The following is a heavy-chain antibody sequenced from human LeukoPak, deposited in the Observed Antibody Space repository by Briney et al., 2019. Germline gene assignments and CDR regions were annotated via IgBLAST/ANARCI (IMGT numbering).Heavy chain of an antibody. Sequence: GESLKISCQGSGYSFTSYWIGWVRQMPGKGLEWMGIIYPGDSDTRYSPSFQGQVTISADKSISTAYLQWSSLKASDTAMYYCARRSRIAAAGTRAFDIWGQGTMVTVSS. J-gene: IGHJ3*02. D-gene: IGHD6-13*01. CDR2: IYPGDSDT. CDR3: ARRSRIAAAGTRAFDI. V-gene: IGHV5-51*01. CDR1: GYSFTSYW.